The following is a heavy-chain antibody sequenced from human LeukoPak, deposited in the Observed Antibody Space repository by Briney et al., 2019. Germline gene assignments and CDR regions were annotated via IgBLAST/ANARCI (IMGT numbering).Heavy chain of an antibody. CDR3: ARVSWGPIYYYYYMDV. J-gene: IGHJ6*03. CDR2: INDSGST. D-gene: IGHD3-16*01. CDR1: GGSFSGYY. V-gene: IGHV4-34*01. Sequence: SETLSLTCAVYGGSFSGYYWRWIRQSPGKGLEWIWEINDSGSTNYDPSLKSRVTISVDTSKNQISLKLTSVTAADTAVYYCARVSWGPIYYYYYMDVWGKGTTVTVSS.